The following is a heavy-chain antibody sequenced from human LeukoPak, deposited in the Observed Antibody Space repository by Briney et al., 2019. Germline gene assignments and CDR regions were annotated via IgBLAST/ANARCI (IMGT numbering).Heavy chain of an antibody. D-gene: IGHD1-1*01. J-gene: IGHJ4*02. CDR2: IRYDGNNQ. CDR3: AKDNTKRPY. Sequence: PGGSLRLSCAASGFTFSSYGMHWVRQAPGKGLEWVSFIRYDGNNQYYADSVKGRFTISRDNSKNTLYLQINSLRAEDTAVYYCAKDNTKRPYWGQGTLVTVSS. V-gene: IGHV3-30*02. CDR1: GFTFSSYG.